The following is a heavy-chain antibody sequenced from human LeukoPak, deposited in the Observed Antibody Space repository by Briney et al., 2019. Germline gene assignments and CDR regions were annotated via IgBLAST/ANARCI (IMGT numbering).Heavy chain of an antibody. Sequence: QPGGSLRLSCVASGFTFGSYSMNWVRQAPGKGLEWVSYISSGSSIMYYADSVKGRFSISRDNAKNSLYLQMNSLRAEDTAVYYCARAAAVSVGRYYGLDGWGQGTTVTVSS. CDR2: ISSGSSIM. V-gene: IGHV3-48*04. CDR3: ARAAAVSVGRYYGLDG. CDR1: GFTFGSYS. D-gene: IGHD4-17*01. J-gene: IGHJ6*02.